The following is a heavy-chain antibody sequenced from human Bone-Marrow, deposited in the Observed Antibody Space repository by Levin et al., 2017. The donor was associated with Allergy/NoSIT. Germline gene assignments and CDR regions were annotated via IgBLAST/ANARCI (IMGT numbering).Heavy chain of an antibody. V-gene: IGHV3-23*01. Sequence: GESLKISCAASGFTFRNYAMTWVRQAPGKGLEWASHIGGSGDNIHYADSVKGRFIISRDNSKDTLYLQMNSLRGEDTAVYYCARTMIPGVRVSSASDIWGPGTTVTVSS. CDR3: ARTMIPGVRVSSASDI. J-gene: IGHJ3*02. D-gene: IGHD3-10*01. CDR2: IGGSGDNI. CDR1: GFTFRNYA.